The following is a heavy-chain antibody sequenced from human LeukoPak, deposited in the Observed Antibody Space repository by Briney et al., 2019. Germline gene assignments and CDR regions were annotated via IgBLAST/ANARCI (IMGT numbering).Heavy chain of an antibody. CDR1: GGSINIGDYY. CDR3: ASPSDTAMATPYAFDI. V-gene: IGHV4-30-4*01. D-gene: IGHD5-18*01. Sequence: PSQTLSLTCTLSGGSINIGDYYWSWIRQPPGKGLEWIGYFQYSGNTYYNPSLKSRVTISVDTSKNQFALKLRSVTAADTAVYYCASPSDTAMATPYAFDIWGQGTMVTVSS. CDR2: FQYSGNT. J-gene: IGHJ3*02.